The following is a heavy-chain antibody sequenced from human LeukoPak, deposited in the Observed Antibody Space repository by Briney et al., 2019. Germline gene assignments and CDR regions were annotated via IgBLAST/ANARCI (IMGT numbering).Heavy chain of an antibody. J-gene: IGHJ4*02. CDR3: AKHREVATIRGYYFDY. Sequence: GGSLTISCAASGFTFDDYTMRWVRQAPGKGLEWVSLISWDAGSTFYADSVKSRFTISRDNSKNSLYLQMNSLRTEDTALYYCAKHREVATIRGYYFDYWGQGTLVTVSS. CDR2: ISWDAGST. V-gene: IGHV3-43*01. CDR1: GFTFDDYT. D-gene: IGHD5-24*01.